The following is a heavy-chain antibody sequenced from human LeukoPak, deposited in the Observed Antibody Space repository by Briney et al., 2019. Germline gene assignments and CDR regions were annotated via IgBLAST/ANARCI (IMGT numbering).Heavy chain of an antibody. CDR2: IYYSGST. CDR3: ARGYDSSGYYRYYFDY. CDR1: GGSISSGDYY. J-gene: IGHJ4*02. Sequence: SETLSLTCTVSGGSISSGDYYWSWIRQPPGKGLEWIGYIYYSGSTYYNPSPKSRVTISVDTSKNQFSLKLSSVTAADTAVYYCARGYDSSGYYRYYFDYWGQGTLVTVSS. D-gene: IGHD3-22*01. V-gene: IGHV4-30-4*01.